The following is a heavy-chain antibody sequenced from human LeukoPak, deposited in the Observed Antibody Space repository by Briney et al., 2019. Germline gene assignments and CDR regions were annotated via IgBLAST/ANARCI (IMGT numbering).Heavy chain of an antibody. V-gene: IGHV3-30*03. J-gene: IGHJ4*02. CDR2: ISYDGSNK. CDR3: ARVLHKRNYDSTTYYGY. CDR1: GFTFSSYG. D-gene: IGHD3-22*01. Sequence: GGSLRLSCAASGFTFSSYGMHWVRQAPGKGLEWVAVISYDGSNKYYADSVKGRFTISRDNAKNSLYLQMNSLRAEDTAVYYCARVLHKRNYDSTTYYGYWGQGTLVTVSS.